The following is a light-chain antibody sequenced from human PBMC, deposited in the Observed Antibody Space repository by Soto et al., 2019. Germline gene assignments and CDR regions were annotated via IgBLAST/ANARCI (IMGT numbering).Light chain of an antibody. CDR3: QQSYSTLIT. J-gene: IGKJ5*01. V-gene: IGKV1-39*01. Sequence: DIQLTQSPSSLSASVGDRVTITCRASQSISSYLNWYQQKPGKAPKLLIYAASSLQSGVPSSFSGSGSGTDFTLTISSLQPEDFATYYCQQSYSTLITFGQGTRL. CDR1: QSISSY. CDR2: AAS.